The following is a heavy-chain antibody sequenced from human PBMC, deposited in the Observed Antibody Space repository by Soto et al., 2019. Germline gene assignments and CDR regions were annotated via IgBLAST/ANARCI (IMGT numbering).Heavy chain of an antibody. CDR2: MNPNSGNT. J-gene: IGHJ6*02. CDR3: ARNYAFWSGYYRLGARVVGSYYYGMDV. V-gene: IGHV1-8*01. D-gene: IGHD3-3*01. Sequence: ASVKVSCKASGYTFTSYDINWVRQATGQGLEWMGWMNPNSGNTGYAQKFQGRVTMTRNTSISTAYMELSSLRSEDTAVYYCARNYAFWSGYYRLGARVVGSYYYGMDVWGQGTTVTVSS. CDR1: GYTFTSYD.